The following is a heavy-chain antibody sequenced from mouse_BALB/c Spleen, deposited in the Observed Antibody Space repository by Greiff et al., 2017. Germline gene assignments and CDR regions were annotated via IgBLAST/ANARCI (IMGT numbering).Heavy chain of an antibody. J-gene: IGHJ1*01. V-gene: IGHV5-6-5*01. Sequence: DVKLVESGGGLVKPGGSLKLSCAASGFTFSSYAMSWVRQTPEKRLEWVASISSGGSTYYPDSVKGRFTISRDNARNILYLQMSSLRSEDTAMYYCARHTTVPYWYFDVWGAGTTVTVSS. CDR3: ARHTTVPYWYFDV. CDR1: GFTFSSYA. D-gene: IGHD1-1*01. CDR2: ISSGGST.